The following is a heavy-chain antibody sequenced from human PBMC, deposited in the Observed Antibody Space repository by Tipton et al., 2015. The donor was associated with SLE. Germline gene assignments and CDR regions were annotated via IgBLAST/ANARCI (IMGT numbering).Heavy chain of an antibody. CDR2: FYYSGTT. D-gene: IGHD3-16*01. V-gene: IGHV4-39*07. CDR3: ARTITAWYFDR. CDR1: GGSISSSIYY. Sequence: TLSLTCTVSGGSISSSIYYWGWIRQSPGKGLEWIGSFYYSGTTYYNPSLKSRVSISVDTSKNQFSLKLTSVTAADAAVYYCARTITAWYFDRWGRGSLVTVSS. J-gene: IGHJ2*01.